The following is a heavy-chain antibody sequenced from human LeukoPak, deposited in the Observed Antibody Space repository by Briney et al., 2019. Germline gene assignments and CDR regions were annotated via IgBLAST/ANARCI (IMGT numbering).Heavy chain of an antibody. Sequence: SVKVSCKASGGTFSNYAISWVRQAPGQGLEWMGGIIPIFAIANYAQKFQGRVTLIADKSTSTAYMELSSLRSEDTAVYYCARSNYITGPDYWGQGTLVTVSS. CDR3: ARSNYITGPDY. CDR2: IIPIFAIA. D-gene: IGHD1-7*01. V-gene: IGHV1-69*10. J-gene: IGHJ4*02. CDR1: GGTFSNYA.